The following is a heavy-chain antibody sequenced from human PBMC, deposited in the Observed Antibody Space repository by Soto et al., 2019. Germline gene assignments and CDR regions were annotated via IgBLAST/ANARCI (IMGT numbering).Heavy chain of an antibody. D-gene: IGHD6-19*01. CDR1: GFTFSNYA. Sequence: GGSLRLSCAASGFTFSNYAMSWVRQAPGKGLEWVSTISGSGDSTYYADSVKGRFTISRDNSKNTLYLQMNSLRAEDTAVYYCAKWTAVADYYYYYMDVWGKGTTVTVSS. V-gene: IGHV3-23*01. CDR2: ISGSGDST. J-gene: IGHJ6*03. CDR3: AKWTAVADYYYYYMDV.